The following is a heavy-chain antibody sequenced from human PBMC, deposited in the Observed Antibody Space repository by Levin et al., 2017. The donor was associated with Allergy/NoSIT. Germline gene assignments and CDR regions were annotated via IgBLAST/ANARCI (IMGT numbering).Heavy chain of an antibody. CDR3: AKDPMYSSVWYGWVDY. J-gene: IGHJ4*02. D-gene: IGHD6-19*01. CDR1: GFTFSSYG. V-gene: IGHV3-30*18. Sequence: HSGGSLRLSCAASGFTFSSYGMYWVRQAPGKGLEWVAVISYDGSNKYYADSVKGRFTISRDNSKNTLYLQMNNLRAEDTAVYYCAKDPMYSSVWYGWVDYWGQGTLVTVSS. CDR2: ISYDGSNK.